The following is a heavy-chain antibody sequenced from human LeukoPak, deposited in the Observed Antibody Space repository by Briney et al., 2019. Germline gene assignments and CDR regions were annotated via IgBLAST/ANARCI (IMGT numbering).Heavy chain of an antibody. V-gene: IGHV3-48*03. CDR3: AREMATIEPYYYYGMDV. D-gene: IGHD5-24*01. J-gene: IGHJ6*02. CDR1: GFTFSSYE. Sequence: GGSLRLSCAASGFTFSSYEMNGVRQAPGKGLEWVSYISSSGSTIYYADSVKGRFTISRDNAKNSLYLQMNSLRAEDTAVYYCAREMATIEPYYYYGMDVWGQGTTVTVSS. CDR2: ISSSGSTI.